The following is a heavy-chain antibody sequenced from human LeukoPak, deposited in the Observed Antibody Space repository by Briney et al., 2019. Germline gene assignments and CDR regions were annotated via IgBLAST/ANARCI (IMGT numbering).Heavy chain of an antibody. CDR3: ARQYCSSTSCLFDY. Sequence: SETLSLTCTVSGGSISSGGYYWSWIRQPPGKGLEWIGEINHSGSTNYNPSLKSRVTISVDTSKNQFSLKLSSVTAADTAVYYCARQYCSSTSCLFDYWGQGTLVTVSS. V-gene: IGHV4-39*07. CDR1: GGSISSGGYY. CDR2: INHSGST. D-gene: IGHD2-2*01. J-gene: IGHJ4*02.